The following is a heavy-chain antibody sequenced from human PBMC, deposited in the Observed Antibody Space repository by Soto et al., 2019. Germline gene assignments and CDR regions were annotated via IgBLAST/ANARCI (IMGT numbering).Heavy chain of an antibody. CDR1: GFTVSSNY. CDR3: ARGGAYCGGDCVYDAFDI. D-gene: IGHD2-21*02. Sequence: EVQLVETGGGLIQPGGSLRLSCAASGFTVSSNYMSWVRQAPGKELEWVSVIYSGGSTYYADSVKSRFTISRDNSKITLYLQMNSLRAEDTAVYYCARGGAYCGGDCVYDAFDIWGQGTMVTGSS. CDR2: IYSGGST. J-gene: IGHJ3*02. V-gene: IGHV3-53*02.